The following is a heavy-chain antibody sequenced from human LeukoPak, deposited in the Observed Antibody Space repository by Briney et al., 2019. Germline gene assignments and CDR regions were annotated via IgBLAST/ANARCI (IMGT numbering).Heavy chain of an antibody. D-gene: IGHD2-15*01. CDR2: ISGSGGST. V-gene: IGHV3-23*01. J-gene: IGHJ4*02. CDR1: GFTFSSYA. Sequence: GSLRLSCAASGFTFSSYAMSWVRRAPGKGLDWVSAISGSGGSTYYPDSVKGRFPISRDNSKNTLYMQMNSLRAEDTAVYYCASTPVVVAAILGWGQGTLVTVSS. CDR3: ASTPVVVAAILG.